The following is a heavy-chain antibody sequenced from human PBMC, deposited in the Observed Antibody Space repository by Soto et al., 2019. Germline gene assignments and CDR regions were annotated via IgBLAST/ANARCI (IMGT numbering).Heavy chain of an antibody. CDR2: ILIHGGST. CDR1: GFTFSSYG. Sequence: PGGSLRLSCSASGFTFSSYGIHWVRQAPGKGLEFVSAILIHGGSTYYADSVKGRFTISRDTSKSTVYLQMNSLGVEDTAMCYCARVYCDCSGGSCYIFDYWGQGTRVTVSS. J-gene: IGHJ4*02. V-gene: IGHV3-64*04. CDR3: ARVYCDCSGGSCYIFDY. D-gene: IGHD2-15*01.